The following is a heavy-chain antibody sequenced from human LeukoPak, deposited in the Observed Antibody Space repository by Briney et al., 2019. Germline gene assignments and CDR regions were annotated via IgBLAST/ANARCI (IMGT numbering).Heavy chain of an antibody. D-gene: IGHD6-19*01. CDR3: ARGIAVAGTFDY. CDR1: GFNFRAYW. Sequence: PGGSLRLSCTTSGFNFRAYWMGWVRQAPGKGLEWVANIHQHGSKENYLDSVKGRFTISRDNAKSSIYLQMNSLRAEDTAVYYCARGIAVAGTFDYWGQGTLVTVSS. V-gene: IGHV3-7*01. CDR2: IHQHGSKE. J-gene: IGHJ4*02.